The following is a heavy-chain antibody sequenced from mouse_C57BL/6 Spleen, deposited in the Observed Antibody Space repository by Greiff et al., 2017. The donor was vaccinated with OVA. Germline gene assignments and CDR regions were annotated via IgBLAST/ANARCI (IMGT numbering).Heavy chain of an antibody. Sequence: QVQLQQPGAELVRPGSSVKLSCKASGYTFTSYWMDWVQQRPGQGLEWIGNIYPSDSETHYNQKFKDKATLTVDKSSSTAYMQLSSLTSEESAVDYCAREGLRGAMDYWGQGTSVTVSA. J-gene: IGHJ4*01. D-gene: IGHD2-2*01. CDR2: IYPSDSET. CDR3: AREGLRGAMDY. CDR1: GYTFTSYW. V-gene: IGHV1-61*01.